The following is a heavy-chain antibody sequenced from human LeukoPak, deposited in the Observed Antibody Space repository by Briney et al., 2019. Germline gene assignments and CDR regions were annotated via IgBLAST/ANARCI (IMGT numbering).Heavy chain of an antibody. J-gene: IGHJ4*02. CDR3: AKGGGDEYQLLWYVY. CDR2: ISYDGSNK. V-gene: IGHV3-30*18. Sequence: SGRSLRLSCAASGFTFSSYGMHWVRQAPGKGLEWVAVISYDGSNKYYADSVKGRFTISRDNSKNTLYLQMNSLRAEDTAVYYCAKGGGDEYQLLWYVYWGQGTLVTVSS. CDR1: GFTFSSYG. D-gene: IGHD2-2*01.